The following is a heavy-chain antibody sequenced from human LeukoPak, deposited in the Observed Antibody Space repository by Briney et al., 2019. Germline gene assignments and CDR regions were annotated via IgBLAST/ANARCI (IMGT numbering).Heavy chain of an antibody. D-gene: IGHD2-21*02. CDR3: ARLSYCGGDCYSFVDY. CDR1: GGSISSYY. V-gene: IGHV4-59*01. J-gene: IGHJ4*02. Sequence: ASETLSLTCTVSGGSISSYYWSWIRQPPGKGLKWIGYIYYSGSTNYNPSLKSRVTISVDTSKSQFSLKLSSVTAADTAVYYCARLSYCGGDCYSFVDYWGQGTLVTVSS. CDR2: IYYSGST.